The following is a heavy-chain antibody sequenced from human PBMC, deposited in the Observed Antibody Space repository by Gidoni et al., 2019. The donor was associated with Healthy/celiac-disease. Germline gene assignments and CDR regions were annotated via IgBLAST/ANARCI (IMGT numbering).Heavy chain of an antibody. V-gene: IGHV3-30-3*01. D-gene: IGHD6-6*01. CDR1: GFTFNTYA. CDR2: ISYDGSNT. J-gene: IGHJ4*02. Sequence: VQLVASGGGVVQPGRSLRLSCAESGFTFNTYAMHWVRQAPGKGLEWVAVISYDGSNTYYADSVKGRFTISRDNSKNTLYLQMISLRPEDTAVYYCARAPASEYISYFDYWGQGTLVTVSS. CDR3: ARAPASEYISYFDY.